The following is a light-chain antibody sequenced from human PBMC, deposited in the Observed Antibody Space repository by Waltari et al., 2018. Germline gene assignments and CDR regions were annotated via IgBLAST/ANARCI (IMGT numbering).Light chain of an antibody. J-gene: IGKJ1*01. V-gene: IGKV4-1*01. Sequence: DIVMTQSPDSLAVSLGERATINCKSSQSVLYSSNNKNDLAWYQQKPVQPPKLLIYWASTRESGIPNRFSGSGSGTDFTLTISSLQAEDVAVYYCQQYYSTPRTFGQGTKVEIK. CDR3: QQYYSTPRT. CDR2: WAS. CDR1: QSVLYSSNNKND.